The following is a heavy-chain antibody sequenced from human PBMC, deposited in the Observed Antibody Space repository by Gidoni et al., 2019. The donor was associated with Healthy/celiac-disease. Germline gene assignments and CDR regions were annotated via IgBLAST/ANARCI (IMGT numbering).Heavy chain of an antibody. CDR2: IIPIFGTA. CDR3: ARDLWDDYGGNGPPHYYYYGMDV. J-gene: IGHJ6*02. D-gene: IGHD4-17*01. V-gene: IGHV1-69*01. Sequence: QVQLVQSGAEVKKPGSSVKVSCKASGGTFSSYAISWVRQAPGQGLEWMGGIIPIFGTANYAQKFQGRVTITADESTSTAYRELSSLRSEDTAVYYCARDLWDDYGGNGPPHYYYYGMDVWGQGTTVTVSS. CDR1: GGTFSSYA.